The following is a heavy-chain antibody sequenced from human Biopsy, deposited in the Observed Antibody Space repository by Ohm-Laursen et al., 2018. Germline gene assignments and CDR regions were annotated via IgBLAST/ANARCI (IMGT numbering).Heavy chain of an antibody. CDR2: ISARHGVV. Sequence: SLRLSCTASPPISSDYYMSWIRQAPGKGLEWIVSISARHGVVYYADSVKGRFTISRDNTNNSLYLQMTSLRPEDTAVFYCARGKYKDFSTGLPRPYHYTLDFWGPGTTVTVSS. J-gene: IGHJ6*02. V-gene: IGHV3-11*01. D-gene: IGHD3-22*01. CDR1: PPISSDYY. CDR3: ARGKYKDFSTGLPRPYHYTLDF.